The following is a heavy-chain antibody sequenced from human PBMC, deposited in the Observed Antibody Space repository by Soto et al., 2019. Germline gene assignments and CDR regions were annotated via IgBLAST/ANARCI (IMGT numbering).Heavy chain of an antibody. D-gene: IGHD1-26*01. Sequence: SGPTLVNPTQTLTLTCTFSGFSLSTRGVGVGWIRQPPGKALEWLALIYWDDDKRYRPSLKRRLTITKDTSKNKVVLTMTNMDPMDTAKYHCIHIRSGSYYNYWGQGTLVTVSS. CDR1: GFSLSTRGVG. CDR3: IHIRSGSYYNY. J-gene: IGHJ4*02. CDR2: IYWDDDK. V-gene: IGHV2-5*02.